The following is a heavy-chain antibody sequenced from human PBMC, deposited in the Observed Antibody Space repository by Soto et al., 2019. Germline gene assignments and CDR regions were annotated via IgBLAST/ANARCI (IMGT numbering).Heavy chain of an antibody. CDR2: IWYDGSNK. Sequence: QVQLVESGGGVVQPGRSLRLSCAASGFSFSSHGMHWVRQAPGKGLEWVAVIWYDGSNKYYADSVEGRFTISRDNXKNTLYLQMNSMRVEDTDVYYCARRGIISGSTFDCWGQGTLVTVSS. D-gene: IGHD1-26*01. CDR3: ARRGIISGSTFDC. J-gene: IGHJ4*02. CDR1: GFSFSSHG. V-gene: IGHV3-33*01.